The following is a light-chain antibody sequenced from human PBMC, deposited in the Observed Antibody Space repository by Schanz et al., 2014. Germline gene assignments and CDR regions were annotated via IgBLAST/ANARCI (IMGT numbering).Light chain of an antibody. J-gene: IGKJ1*01. CDR1: QSVSSY. CDR3: QQYGGSPRT. CDR2: GAS. V-gene: IGKV3-20*01. Sequence: EIVLTQSPDTLSLSPGERATLSCRSSQSVSSYLAWYQQKPGQAPRLLISGASSRATGIPDRFSGSGSGTDFTLTIRRLEPEDFAVYYCQQYGGSPRTFGQGTKVEIK.